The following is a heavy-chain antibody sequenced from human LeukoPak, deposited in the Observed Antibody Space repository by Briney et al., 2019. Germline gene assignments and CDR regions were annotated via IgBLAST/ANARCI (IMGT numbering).Heavy chain of an antibody. CDR3: ARLNVLLWFGEFYYFDY. D-gene: IGHD3-10*01. V-gene: IGHV4-39*01. CDR2: IYYSGST. CDR1: GGSISSSSYY. Sequence: TPSETLSLTCTVSGGSISSSSYYWGWIRQPPGKGLEWIGSIYYSGSTYYNPSLKSRVTISVDTSKNQFSLKLSSVTAADTAVYYCARLNVLLWFGEFYYFDYWGQGTLVTVSS. J-gene: IGHJ4*02.